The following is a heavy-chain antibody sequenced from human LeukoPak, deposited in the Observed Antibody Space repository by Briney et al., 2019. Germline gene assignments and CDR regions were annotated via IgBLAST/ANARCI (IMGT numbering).Heavy chain of an antibody. CDR1: GGSISSSSYY. J-gene: IGHJ6*02. Sequence: PSETLSLTCTVSGGSISSSSYYWGWIRQPPGKGLEWIGSIYYSGSTYYNPSLKSRVTISVDTSKNQFSLKLSSVTAADTAVYYCARDRDSSGLSSSYYYYGMDVWGQGTTVTVSS. CDR3: ARDRDSSGLSSSYYYYGMDV. V-gene: IGHV4-39*07. CDR2: IYYSGST. D-gene: IGHD6-19*01.